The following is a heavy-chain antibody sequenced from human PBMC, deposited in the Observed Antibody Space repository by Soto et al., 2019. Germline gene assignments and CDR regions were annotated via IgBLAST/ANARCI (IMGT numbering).Heavy chain of an antibody. CDR3: ASGWFGEYVYQFDY. V-gene: IGHV1-18*01. J-gene: IGHJ4*02. Sequence: ASVKVSCKPSGYTFTSYGITWVRQAPGQGLEWMGWISAYNGNTNYAQKFQGRVTMTTDTSTSTAYMELRSLGSDDTAVYYCASGWFGEYVYQFDYWGQGTLVTVSS. CDR1: GYTFTSYG. D-gene: IGHD3-10*01. CDR2: ISAYNGNT.